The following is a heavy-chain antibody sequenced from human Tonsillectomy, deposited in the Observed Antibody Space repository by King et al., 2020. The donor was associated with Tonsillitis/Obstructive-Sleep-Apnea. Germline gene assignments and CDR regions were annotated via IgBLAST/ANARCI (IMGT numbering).Heavy chain of an antibody. J-gene: IGHJ4*02. CDR1: GYTFTSYA. Sequence: EQLVQSGSELKKPGASVKVSCKASGYTFTSYAMNWVRQAPGQGLEWMGWINTNTGNPTYAQGFTGRFVFSLDTSVSTAYLQISSLKAEDTAVYYCARRYCSGGSCYLYYFDYWGQGTLVTVSS. CDR2: INTNTGNP. D-gene: IGHD2-15*01. CDR3: ARRYCSGGSCYLYYFDY. V-gene: IGHV7-4-1*02.